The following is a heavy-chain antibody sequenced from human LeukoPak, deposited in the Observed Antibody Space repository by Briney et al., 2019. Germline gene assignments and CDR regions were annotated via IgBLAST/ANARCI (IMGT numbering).Heavy chain of an antibody. CDR2: ISGSGGST. CDR1: GFTFSSYA. J-gene: IGHJ4*02. D-gene: IGHD2-2*01. Sequence: GGSLRLSCAASGFTFSSYAMSWVRQAPGKGLEWVSAISGSGGSTYYADSVKGRFTISRDNSKNTLYLQMNSLRAEDTAVYYCAKDRGDRSSTSCSHTAFDYWGQGTLVTVSS. CDR3: AKDRGDRSSTSCSHTAFDY. V-gene: IGHV3-23*01.